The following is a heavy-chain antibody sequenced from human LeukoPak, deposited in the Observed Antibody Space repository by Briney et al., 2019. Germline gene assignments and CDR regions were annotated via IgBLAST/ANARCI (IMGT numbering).Heavy chain of an antibody. CDR1: GLRFGGFW. J-gene: IGHJ4*02. CDR2: INQDGSEK. V-gene: IGHV3-7*01. CDR3: ARERDGRFFDY. Sequence: GGSLRLSCAVSGLRFGGFWMSWVRQAPGKGLEWVANINQDGSEKYFVGSVRGRFTISRDNSKNSLHLQMNTLRAEDTAVYYCARERDGRFFDYWGQGTLVTVSS. D-gene: IGHD5-24*01.